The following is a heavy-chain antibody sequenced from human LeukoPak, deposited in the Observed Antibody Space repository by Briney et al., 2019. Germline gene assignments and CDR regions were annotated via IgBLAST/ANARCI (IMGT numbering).Heavy chain of an antibody. CDR1: GFTFRNYV. Sequence: GGSLRLSCAASGFTFRNYVMHWGRQAPGRGLEWVAGISQDGSTQYYADSVKGRFTMSRDNSKTTVQLQMNSPRAEDTALYYCARESSAFDIWGHGTMVTVSS. D-gene: IGHD6-6*01. CDR3: ARESSAFDI. V-gene: IGHV3-30*04. J-gene: IGHJ3*02. CDR2: ISQDGSTQ.